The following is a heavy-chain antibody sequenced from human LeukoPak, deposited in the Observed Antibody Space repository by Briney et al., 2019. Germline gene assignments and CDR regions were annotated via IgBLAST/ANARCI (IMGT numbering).Heavy chain of an antibody. J-gene: IGHJ4*02. Sequence: GGSLRLSCVFSGFTFSNYWMKWVRQAPGKGLEWVASINEDGSGKYSMDSVKDRVTISRDNAKNSLYLQMNSLRAEDTAVYYCARAPRGYGETVDYWGQGTLVTVSS. CDR2: INEDGSGK. CDR1: GFTFSNYW. CDR3: ARAPRGYGETVDY. V-gene: IGHV3-7*01. D-gene: IGHD4-17*01.